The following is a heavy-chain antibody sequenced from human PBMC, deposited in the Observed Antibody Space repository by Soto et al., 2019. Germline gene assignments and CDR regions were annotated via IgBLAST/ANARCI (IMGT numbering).Heavy chain of an antibody. CDR3: AKEMITCGDFNYDYMEV. Sequence: EVQLVEAGGGLVQPGRSLRLACAASGFTFDPYTMHWVRQAPGKGLERVSSITWHSGTIGYADSVKGRFTISRDNAKNSLYLQMNSLRGEDTALYYCAKEMITCGDFNYDYMEVGGNGTTVTVSS. D-gene: IGHD3-16*01. CDR1: GFTFDPYT. J-gene: IGHJ6*03. V-gene: IGHV3-9*01. CDR2: ITWHSGTI.